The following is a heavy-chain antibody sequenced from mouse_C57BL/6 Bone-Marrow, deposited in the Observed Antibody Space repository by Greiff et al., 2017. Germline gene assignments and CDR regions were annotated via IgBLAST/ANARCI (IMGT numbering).Heavy chain of an antibody. V-gene: IGHV1-26*01. Sequence: VQLQQSGPELVKPGASVKISCKASGYTFTDYYMNWVKQSHGKSLEWIGDINPNNGGTSYNQKFKGKATLTVDKSSSTAYMELRSLTSEDSAVYYCARSDLFITTVVATRYFDVWGKGTTVTVSS. D-gene: IGHD1-1*01. CDR3: ARSDLFITTVVATRYFDV. CDR1: GYTFTDYY. J-gene: IGHJ1*03. CDR2: INPNNGGT.